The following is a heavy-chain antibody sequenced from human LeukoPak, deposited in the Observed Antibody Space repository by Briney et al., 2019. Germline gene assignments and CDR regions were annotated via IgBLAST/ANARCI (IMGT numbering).Heavy chain of an antibody. V-gene: IGHV4-39*07. CDR2: IYYSGST. Sequence: KSSETLSLTCTVSGGSISSSSYYWGWIRQPPGKGLEWIGSIYYSGSTYYNPSLKSRVTISVDTSKNQFSLKLSSVTAADTAVYYCARGTLYYDILTGASPASNNDAFDIWGQGTMVTVSS. CDR3: ARGTLYYDILTGASPASNNDAFDI. CDR1: GGSISSSSYY. D-gene: IGHD3-9*01. J-gene: IGHJ3*02.